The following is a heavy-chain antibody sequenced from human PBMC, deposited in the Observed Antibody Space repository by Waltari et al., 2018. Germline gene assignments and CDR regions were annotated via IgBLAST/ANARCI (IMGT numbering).Heavy chain of an antibody. D-gene: IGHD1-7*01. V-gene: IGHV1-46*01. Sequence: QVQLVQSGAEVKKPGASVKVSCKASGYTFTSYYMHWVRQAPGQGLEWMGKCNPGGGGTRTAQKFQVRVTMTRDTSPSTVYMELGSLRSEDTAVYYCARGGGGITGTTYSPYYGMDVWGQGTTVTVSS. CDR1: GYTFTSYY. CDR3: ARGGGGITGTTYSPYYGMDV. CDR2: CNPGGGGT. J-gene: IGHJ6*02.